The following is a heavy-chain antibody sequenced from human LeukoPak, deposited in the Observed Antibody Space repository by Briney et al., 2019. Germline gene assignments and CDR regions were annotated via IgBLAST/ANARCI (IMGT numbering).Heavy chain of an antibody. CDR2: IYYSGRT. J-gene: IGHJ4*02. V-gene: IGHV4-39*01. D-gene: IGHD1-26*01. Sequence: PSETLSLTCTVSGGSISSGTYYWDWIRQPPGKGLEWIGSIYYSGRTYYNPSLKSRVTIFVDTSKNQFSLNLSSVTATDSAVYYCARHNGGTDYRFDYWGQGTLVTVSS. CDR1: GGSISSGTYY. CDR3: ARHNGGTDYRFDY.